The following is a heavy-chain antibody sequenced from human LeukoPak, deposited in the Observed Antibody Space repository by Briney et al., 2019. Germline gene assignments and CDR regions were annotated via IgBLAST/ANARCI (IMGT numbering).Heavy chain of an antibody. CDR3: ARRSGSPEYFQH. Sequence: GASVKVSCKASGYTFTSYYMHWVRQAPGQGLEWMGIINPSGGSTSYAQKFQGRVTMTRDMSTSTVYMQLNSLGFEDTAVYFCARRSGSPEYFQHWGQGTLVTVSS. D-gene: IGHD1-26*01. V-gene: IGHV1-46*01. CDR2: INPSGGST. CDR1: GYTFTSYY. J-gene: IGHJ1*01.